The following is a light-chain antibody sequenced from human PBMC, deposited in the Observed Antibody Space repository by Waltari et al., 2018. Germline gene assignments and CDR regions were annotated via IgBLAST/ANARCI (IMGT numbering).Light chain of an antibody. CDR1: QGIRSW. CDR3: QQANSFLAPT. Sequence: DIQMTQSPSSVSASVVDRVTITCRASQGIRSWLAWYQQKPGKAPKLLIYGASTLQSGVPSRFSGSGSGTDFTLTISSLQPEDFATYFCQQANSFLAPTFGGGTKVEI. J-gene: IGKJ4*01. CDR2: GAS. V-gene: IGKV1-12*01.